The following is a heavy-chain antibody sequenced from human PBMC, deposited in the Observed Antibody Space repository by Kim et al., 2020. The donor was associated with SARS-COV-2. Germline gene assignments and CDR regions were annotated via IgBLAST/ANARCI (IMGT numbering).Heavy chain of an antibody. CDR3: ARGAYYDILTVGLGLDV. V-gene: IGHV4-59*09. D-gene: IGHD3-9*01. Sequence: LKGRVIISIDPSKNQFSLKLSSVTAADTAVYYCARGAYYDILTVGLGLDVWGQGTTVTVSS. J-gene: IGHJ6*02.